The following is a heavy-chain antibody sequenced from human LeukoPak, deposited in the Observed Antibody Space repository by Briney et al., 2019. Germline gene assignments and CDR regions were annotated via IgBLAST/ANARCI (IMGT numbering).Heavy chain of an antibody. J-gene: IGHJ4*02. D-gene: IGHD6-19*01. Sequence: SETLSLTCSVSGGSISGYYWSWIRQAPGKGLEWIGNFYSSGNSNSNPSLKSRVTISGDSSRSQLSLRLNSVTAADTAVYYCAKLVGYSSGWRYYFDYWGQGTLVTVSS. CDR1: GGSISGYY. CDR3: AKLVGYSSGWRYYFDY. CDR2: FYSSGNS. V-gene: IGHV4-59*01.